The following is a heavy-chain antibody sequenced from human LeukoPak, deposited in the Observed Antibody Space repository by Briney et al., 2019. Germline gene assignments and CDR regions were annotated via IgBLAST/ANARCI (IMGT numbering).Heavy chain of an antibody. CDR1: GFTFSSYA. CDR3: AKDLQKLSYYDFWSGYYPYYYYGMDV. Sequence: GGSLRLSCAASGFTFSSYAMSWVRQAPGKGLEWVSAISGSGGSTYYADSVKGRFTISRDNSKDTLYLQMNSLRAEDTAVYYCAKDLQKLSYYDFWSGYYPYYYYGMDVWGQGTTVTVSS. CDR2: ISGSGGST. D-gene: IGHD3-3*01. J-gene: IGHJ6*02. V-gene: IGHV3-23*01.